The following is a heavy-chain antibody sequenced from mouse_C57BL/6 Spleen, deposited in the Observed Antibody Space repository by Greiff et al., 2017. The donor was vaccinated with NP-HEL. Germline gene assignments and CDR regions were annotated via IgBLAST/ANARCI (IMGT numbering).Heavy chain of an antibody. V-gene: IGHV5-17*01. CDR3: ARQYYFDY. J-gene: IGHJ2*01. Sequence: EVKLVESGGGLVKPGGFLKLSCAASGFTFSDSGMHWVRQAPERGLEWVAYISSGSSTIYYADTVKGRFTISRDNAKNTLFLQMTSLRSEDTAMYYCARQYYFDYWGQGTTLTVSS. CDR2: ISSGSSTI. CDR1: GFTFSDSG.